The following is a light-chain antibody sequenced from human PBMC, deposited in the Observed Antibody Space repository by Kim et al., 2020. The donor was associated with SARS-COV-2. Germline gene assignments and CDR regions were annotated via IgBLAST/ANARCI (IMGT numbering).Light chain of an antibody. J-gene: IGKJ5*01. Sequence: DIQMTQSPSQLSASIGDTVTMTCRASQTIGKSVNWYQQKPGRAPNIVIFDASSLETGVPSRFSGSVSGVDFTLNISSLQPDDLGTYYCQQSFTTPLTFGQGTRLEIK. CDR3: QQSFTTPLT. CDR1: QTIGKS. V-gene: IGKV1-39*01. CDR2: DAS.